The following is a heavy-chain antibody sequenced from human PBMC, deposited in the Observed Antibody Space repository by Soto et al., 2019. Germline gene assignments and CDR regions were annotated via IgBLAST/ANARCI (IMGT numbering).Heavy chain of an antibody. CDR1: GGSISSGGYY. J-gene: IGHJ4*02. Sequence: SETLSLTCTVSGGSISSGGYYWSWIRQHPGKGLEWIGYIYYSGSTYYNTSLKSRVTISVDTSKNQFSLKLSSVTAADTAVYYCASSLDWLSYFDYWGQGTLVTVSS. CDR2: IYYSGST. CDR3: ASSLDWLSYFDY. V-gene: IGHV4-31*03. D-gene: IGHD3-9*01.